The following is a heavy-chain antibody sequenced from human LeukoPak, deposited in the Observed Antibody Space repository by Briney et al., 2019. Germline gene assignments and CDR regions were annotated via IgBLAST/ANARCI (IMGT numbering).Heavy chain of an antibody. CDR3: AKDRGYAAKWDAFDI. Sequence: GGSLRLSRAASGFTFDDYAMHWVRQAPGKGLEWVSGISWNSGSIGYADSVKGRFTISRDNAKNSLYLQMNSLRAEDTALYYCAKDRGYAAKWDAFDIWGQGTMVTVSS. CDR1: GFTFDDYA. J-gene: IGHJ3*02. D-gene: IGHD5-12*01. CDR2: ISWNSGSI. V-gene: IGHV3-9*01.